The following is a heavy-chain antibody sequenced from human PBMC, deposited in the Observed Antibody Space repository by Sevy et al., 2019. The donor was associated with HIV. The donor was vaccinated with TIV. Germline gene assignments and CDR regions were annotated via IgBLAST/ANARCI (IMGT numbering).Heavy chain of an antibody. Sequence: GGSLRLSCAASGFTFSSYGMHWVRQAPGKGLEWVAFIRYDGSNKYYADSVKGRFTISRDNSKNTLYLQMNSLRAEDTAVYYCAKDVLLYYDFWSDFQQGYYMDVWGKGTTVTVSS. CDR1: GFTFSSYG. CDR2: IRYDGSNK. J-gene: IGHJ6*03. V-gene: IGHV3-30*02. D-gene: IGHD3-3*01. CDR3: AKDVLLYYDFWSDFQQGYYMDV.